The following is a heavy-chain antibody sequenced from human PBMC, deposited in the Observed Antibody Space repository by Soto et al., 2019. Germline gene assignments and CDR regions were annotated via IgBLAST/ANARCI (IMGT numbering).Heavy chain of an antibody. Sequence: SETLSLTCTVSGGSINRSSYYWGWIRRPPGKRLEWIGSVYFSGSTFYNPSLKSRVTISVDTSKNQFSLKLSSVTAADTAVFYCAKTTVTTVAAFDIWGQGTMVTVSS. CDR1: GGSINRSSYY. D-gene: IGHD4-17*01. CDR3: AKTTVTTVAAFDI. V-gene: IGHV4-39*01. J-gene: IGHJ3*02. CDR2: VYFSGST.